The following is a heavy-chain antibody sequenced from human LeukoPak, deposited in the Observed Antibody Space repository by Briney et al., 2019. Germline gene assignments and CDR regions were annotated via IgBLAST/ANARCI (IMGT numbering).Heavy chain of an antibody. CDR1: GFTFNTYV. V-gene: IGHV3-30*04. Sequence: GRSLRLSCAASGFTFNTYVMHWVRQAPGKGLEWVAVISYDGSNKYYADSVKGRSSISRDNSKNTLYLQMNSLRIEDTAMYYCASLGYCTNSVCLDYWGQGTLVTVSS. CDR3: ASLGYCTNSVCLDY. J-gene: IGHJ4*02. D-gene: IGHD2-8*01. CDR2: ISYDGSNK.